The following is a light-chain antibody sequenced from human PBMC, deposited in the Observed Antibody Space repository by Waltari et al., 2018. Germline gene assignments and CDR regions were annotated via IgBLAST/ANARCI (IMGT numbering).Light chain of an antibody. Sequence: DIQMTQSPSSLSASVGDRVTITCRASQSISTYLNWYQQKPGKAPKLLIYAASNLQSGVPSRFSGSGSGTDFTLTIGSMQPEDFATYYCQQSYRSPLFTFGPGTKVEIK. CDR3: QQSYRSPLFT. J-gene: IGKJ3*01. V-gene: IGKV1-39*01. CDR2: AAS. CDR1: QSISTY.